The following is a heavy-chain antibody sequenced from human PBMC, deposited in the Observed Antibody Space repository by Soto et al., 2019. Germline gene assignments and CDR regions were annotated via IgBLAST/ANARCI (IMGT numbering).Heavy chain of an antibody. V-gene: IGHV3-66*01. D-gene: IGHD3-9*01. CDR2: IYSGGST. CDR3: ARATGYDILTGYYNPYFDF. J-gene: IGHJ4*02. Sequence: GGSLRLSCAASGFTVSSNYMSWVRQAPGKGLEWVSVIYSGGSTYYADSVKGRFTISRDNSKNTLYLQMNSLRAEDTAVYYCARATGYDILTGYYNPYFDFWGQGTLVTVSS. CDR1: GFTVSSNY.